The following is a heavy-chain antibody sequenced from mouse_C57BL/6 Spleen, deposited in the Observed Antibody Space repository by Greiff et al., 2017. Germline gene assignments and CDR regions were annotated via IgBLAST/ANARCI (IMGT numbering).Heavy chain of an antibody. CDR3: ARSGGDYAMDY. CDR1: GYAFSSYW. J-gene: IGHJ4*01. Sequence: LQESGAELVKPGASVKISCKASGYAFSSYWMNWVKQRPGTGLEWIGQIYPGDGDTNYNGKFKGKATLTADKSSSTAYMQLSSLTSEDSAVYFCARSGGDYAMDYWGQGTSVTVSS. V-gene: IGHV1-80*01. D-gene: IGHD3-1*01. CDR2: IYPGDGDT.